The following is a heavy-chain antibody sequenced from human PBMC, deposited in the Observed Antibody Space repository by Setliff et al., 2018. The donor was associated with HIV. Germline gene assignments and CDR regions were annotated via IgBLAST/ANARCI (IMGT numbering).Heavy chain of an antibody. D-gene: IGHD3-10*01. CDR1: GFTFSTYG. J-gene: IGHJ4*02. V-gene: IGHV3-43D*03. CDR3: AKSTGSVLGTYYFDN. CDR2: ISSSGFPI. Sequence: GALRLSCDASGFTFSTYGMNWVRHAPGKGLEWVAQISSSGFPIYYADSVRGRFTTSRDNSKNFLYLEMNSLRDDDTALYFCAKSTGSVLGTYYFDNWGQGTLVTVSS.